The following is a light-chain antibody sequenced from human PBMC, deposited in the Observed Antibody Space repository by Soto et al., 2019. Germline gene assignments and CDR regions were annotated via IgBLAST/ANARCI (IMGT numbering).Light chain of an antibody. CDR1: SSNIGAGYD. V-gene: IGLV1-40*01. CDR2: GNS. Sequence: QLVLTQPPSVSGAPGQRVTISCTGSSSNIGAGYDVHWYQQLPGTAPKLLIYGNSNRPSGVPDRFSGSKSDTSASLAITGLQAEDEADYYCQSYDSSLSGSGVFGGGTKLTVL. CDR3: QSYDSSLSGSGV. J-gene: IGLJ3*02.